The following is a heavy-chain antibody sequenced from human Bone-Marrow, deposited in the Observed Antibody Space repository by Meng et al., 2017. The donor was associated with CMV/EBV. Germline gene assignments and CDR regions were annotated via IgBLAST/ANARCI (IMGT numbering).Heavy chain of an antibody. CDR2: INPSGGST. CDR3: ARVGEGYFDY. J-gene: IGHJ4*02. Sequence: ASVKVSCKASGGTFSSYAISWVRQAPGQGLEWMGIINPSGGSTSYAQKFQGRVTMTRDTSTSTVYMELSSLRSEDTAVYYCARVGEGYFDYWGQGTLVAVSS. V-gene: IGHV1-46*01. D-gene: IGHD3-10*01. CDR1: GGTFSSYA.